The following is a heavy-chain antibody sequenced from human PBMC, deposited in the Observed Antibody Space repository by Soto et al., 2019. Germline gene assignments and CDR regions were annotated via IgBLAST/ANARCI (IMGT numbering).Heavy chain of an antibody. J-gene: IGHJ4*02. CDR2: ISWDGGST. V-gene: IGHV3-43*01. CDR3: AKDHCSGGSGSIFDY. Sequence: EVQLVESGGVVVQPGGSLRLSCAASGFTFDDYTMHWVRQAPGKGLEWVALISWDGGSTYYADSVKGRFTISRDNSKNSLYLQMNSLRTEDTALYYCAKDHCSGGSGSIFDYWGQGTLVTVSS. D-gene: IGHD2-15*01. CDR1: GFTFDDYT.